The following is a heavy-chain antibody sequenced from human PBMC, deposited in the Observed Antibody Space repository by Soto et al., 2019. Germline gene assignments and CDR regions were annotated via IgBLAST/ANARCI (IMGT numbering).Heavy chain of an antibody. CDR3: LTYHGFWSAQLIP. J-gene: IGHJ5*02. V-gene: IGHV3-15*01. CDR1: GFTFSNAW. D-gene: IGHD3-3*01. CDR2: ISTKTDGATT. Sequence: EVQLVESGGGLVKPGGSLRLSCAASGFTFSNAWMNWVRQAPGKGLEWVGRISTKTDGATTDYAAPVKGRFTISRDDSKDTLYLQMSSLKSEDTAVYYCLTYHGFWSAQLIPWGLGTLVTVSS.